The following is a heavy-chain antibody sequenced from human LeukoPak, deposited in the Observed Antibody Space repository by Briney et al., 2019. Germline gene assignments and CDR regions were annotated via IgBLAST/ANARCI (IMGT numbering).Heavy chain of an antibody. CDR2: IIPILGIA. J-gene: IGHJ6*02. CDR3: AREIAAAGTPLGYYYGMDV. CDR1: GGTFSSYA. V-gene: IGHV1-69*04. Sequence: SVKVSCKASGGTFSSYAISWVRQAPGQGLEWMGRIIPILGIANYAQKFQGRVTITADKSTSTAYMELSSLRSEDTAVYYCAREIAAAGTPLGYYYGMDVWGQGTTVTVSS. D-gene: IGHD6-13*01.